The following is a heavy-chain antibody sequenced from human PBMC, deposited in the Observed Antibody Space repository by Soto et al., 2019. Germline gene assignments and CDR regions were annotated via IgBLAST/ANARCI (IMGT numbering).Heavy chain of an antibody. CDR1: GFTLSSYW. V-gene: IGHV3-74*01. Sequence: EVQLVESGGGLVQPGGSLRLSCAASGFTLSSYWMHWVRQAPGKWLVWVSRINSDGSSTSYADSVKGRFTISRDNAKNTLYLQMNSLRAEDTAVYYCVRTSLVVAAATLEDYWGQGTLVTVSS. J-gene: IGHJ4*02. CDR3: VRTSLVVAAATLEDY. CDR2: INSDGSST. D-gene: IGHD2-15*01.